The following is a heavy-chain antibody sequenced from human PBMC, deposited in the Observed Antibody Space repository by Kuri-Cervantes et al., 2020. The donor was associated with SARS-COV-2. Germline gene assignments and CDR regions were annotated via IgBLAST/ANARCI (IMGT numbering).Heavy chain of an antibody. J-gene: IGHJ3*02. V-gene: IGHV3-66*01. D-gene: IGHD4-23*01. CDR3: ARAKTMVVTLNDAFDI. Sequence: GESLKISCAASGFTGSSNYMSWVRQAPGKGLEWVSVIYSGGSKYYADSVKGRFTISRDNSKNTLYLQMNSLRAEDTAVYYFARAKTMVVTLNDAFDIWGQGTMGTVSS. CDR2: IYSGGSK. CDR1: GFTGSSNY.